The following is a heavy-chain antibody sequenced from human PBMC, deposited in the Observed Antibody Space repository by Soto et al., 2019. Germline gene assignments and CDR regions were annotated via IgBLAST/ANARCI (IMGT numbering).Heavy chain of an antibody. Sequence: GASVKVSCKASGYTFTNYAMHWVRQAPGQRLEWMGWINAGNGNTKYSQKFQGRVTITRDTSASTAYMELSSLRAEDTAVYYCARVHSSSYHYFDYWGQGTLVTVSS. CDR1: GYTFTNYA. D-gene: IGHD6-13*01. V-gene: IGHV1-3*01. CDR2: INAGNGNT. CDR3: ARVHSSSYHYFDY. J-gene: IGHJ4*02.